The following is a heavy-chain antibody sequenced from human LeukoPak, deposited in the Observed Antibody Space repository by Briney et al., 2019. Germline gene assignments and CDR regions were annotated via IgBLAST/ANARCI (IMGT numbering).Heavy chain of an antibody. CDR1: GYTLSELP. CDR2: FDPEESET. CDR3: ATARQFSYYGLDV. V-gene: IGHV1-24*01. D-gene: IGHD5-24*01. Sequence: ASVKVPCKVSGYTLSELPIHWVRQAPGKGLEWMGGFDPEESETLYAQNFQGRINMTEDTSTDTAYMALSSLRSEDTAIYYCATARQFSYYGLDVWGQGTTVTVSS. J-gene: IGHJ6*02.